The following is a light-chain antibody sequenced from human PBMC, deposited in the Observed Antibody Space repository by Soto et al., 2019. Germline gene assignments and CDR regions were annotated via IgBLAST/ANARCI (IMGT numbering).Light chain of an antibody. CDR3: SSYTSSSTWV. V-gene: IGLV2-14*01. Sequence: QPASVSGSPGQSITISCTGTTSDVGSYNYVSWYQKNPGKAPKLLVYDVSNRPSGVSNRFSGSKSGNTASLTISGLQPEDEADYYCSSYTSSSTWVFGGGTKLTVL. CDR1: TSDVGSYNY. CDR2: DVS. J-gene: IGLJ3*02.